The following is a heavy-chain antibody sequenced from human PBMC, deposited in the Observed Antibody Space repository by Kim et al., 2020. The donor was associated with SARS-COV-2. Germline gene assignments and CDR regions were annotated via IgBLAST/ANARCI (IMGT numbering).Heavy chain of an antibody. J-gene: IGHJ6*02. Sequence: GGSLRLSCAASGFTFSSDGMHWVRQAPGKGLEWVAVISYDGINKYYADAVKGRFTISRDNAKNTLYLQMKSLRAEDTAVYYCGRDSVHYGDPCGMDVWAQGTTLTVSS. CDR1: GFTFSSDG. CDR3: GRDSVHYGDPCGMDV. V-gene: IGHV3-30-3*01. D-gene: IGHD4-17*01. CDR2: ISYDGINK.